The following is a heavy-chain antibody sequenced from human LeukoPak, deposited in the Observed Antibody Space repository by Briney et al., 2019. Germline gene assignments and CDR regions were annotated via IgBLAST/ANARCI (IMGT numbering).Heavy chain of an antibody. D-gene: IGHD1-14*01. Sequence: PSETLSLTCTVSGGSISSHYWSWIRQPPGKGLEWIGYIYYSGSTNYNPSLKSRVTISVDTSKNRFSLKLTSVTAADTAVYYCASGPQTVLDAFDIWGQGTMVTVSS. CDR3: ASGPQTVLDAFDI. CDR2: IYYSGST. CDR1: GGSISSHY. J-gene: IGHJ3*02. V-gene: IGHV4-59*11.